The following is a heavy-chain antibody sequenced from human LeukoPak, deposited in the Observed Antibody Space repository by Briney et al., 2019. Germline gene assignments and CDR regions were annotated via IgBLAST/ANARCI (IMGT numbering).Heavy chain of an antibody. CDR3: AREHCSSTSCYTNEGFDY. CDR1: GGSISSGSYY. V-gene: IGHV4-61*02. D-gene: IGHD2-2*02. CDR2: IYTSGST. Sequence: SQTLSLTCTVSGGSISSGSYYWSWIRQSAGKGLEWIGRIYTSGSTNYNPSLKSRVTISVDTSKNQFSLKLSSVTAADTAVYYCAREHCSSTSCYTNEGFDYWGRGTLVTVSS. J-gene: IGHJ4*02.